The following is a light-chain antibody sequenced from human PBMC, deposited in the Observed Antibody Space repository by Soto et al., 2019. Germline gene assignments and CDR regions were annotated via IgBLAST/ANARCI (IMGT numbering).Light chain of an antibody. CDR1: SSDVGTYNY. V-gene: IGLV2-14*01. CDR3: TSYTRDTALV. CDR2: EVS. J-gene: IGLJ1*01. Sequence: SALTQPASVSGSPGQSITISCTGTSSDVGTYNYVSWYQHHPGKAPKLIIYEVSNRPSGVSNRFSGSKSGSTASLTISGLQAEDEADYHCTSYTRDTALVFGTGTKV.